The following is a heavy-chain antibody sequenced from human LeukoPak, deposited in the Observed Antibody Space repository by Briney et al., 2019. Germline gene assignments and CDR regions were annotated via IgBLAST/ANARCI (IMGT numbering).Heavy chain of an antibody. CDR1: GFTFSSYG. J-gene: IGHJ6*04. Sequence: GGSLRLSCAASGFTFSSYGMHWVRQAPGKGLEWVAVIWYDGSNKYYADSVKGRFTISRDNSKNTRYLQMNSLRAEDTAVYYCAREGSGWYSFHYGMDVWGKGTTVTVSS. CDR2: IWYDGSNK. D-gene: IGHD6-19*01. CDR3: AREGSGWYSFHYGMDV. V-gene: IGHV3-33*01.